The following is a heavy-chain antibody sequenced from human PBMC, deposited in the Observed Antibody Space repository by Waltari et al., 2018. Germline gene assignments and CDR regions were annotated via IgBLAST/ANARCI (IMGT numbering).Heavy chain of an antibody. D-gene: IGHD3-22*01. CDR3: ARCGASSSRGYYYAVDV. Sequence: QLVQSGSELKSPGASVKVSCKASGYHFIRLGINRVRQAPGQGLEWMGWINISSVRPAYAQYFRLRFVFSVDASAIPAYLQISSLYADGTAVYYCARCGASSSRGYYYAVDVWGQGTTVTVSS. J-gene: IGHJ6*02. CDR1: GYHFIRLG. CDR2: INISSVRP. V-gene: IGHV7-4-1*02.